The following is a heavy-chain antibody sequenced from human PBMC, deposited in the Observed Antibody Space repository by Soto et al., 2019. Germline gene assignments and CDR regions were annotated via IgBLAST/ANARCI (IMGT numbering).Heavy chain of an antibody. V-gene: IGHV1-46*03. J-gene: IGHJ4*02. D-gene: IGHD3-10*01. Sequence: ASVKVSCKVSGYTLTELSIHWVRQAPGQGLEWMGWINPFDGSRMFAQSFQGRVTMTRDTSTSTVYMEVSSLRSEDTAVYYCSRVDPGETSPFDHWGQGTLVTVSS. CDR3: SRVDPGETSPFDH. CDR2: INPFDGSR. CDR1: GYTLTELS.